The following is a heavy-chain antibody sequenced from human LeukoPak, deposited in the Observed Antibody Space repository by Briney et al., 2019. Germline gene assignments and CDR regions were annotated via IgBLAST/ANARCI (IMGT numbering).Heavy chain of an antibody. Sequence: SETLSLTCSVSGYSISSGYYWGWIRQPPGKGLEWIGSIYYSGSTYYNPSLKSRVTISVDTSKNQFSLKLSSVTAADTAMYYCARHDAGYSSSWYAFDIWGQGTMVTVSS. CDR2: IYYSGST. J-gene: IGHJ3*02. CDR3: ARHDAGYSSSWYAFDI. D-gene: IGHD6-13*01. CDR1: GYSISSGYY. V-gene: IGHV4-38-2*01.